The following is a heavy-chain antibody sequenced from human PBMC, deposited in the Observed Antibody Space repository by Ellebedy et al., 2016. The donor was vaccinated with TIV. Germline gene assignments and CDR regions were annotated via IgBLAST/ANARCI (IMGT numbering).Heavy chain of an antibody. CDR1: GGSFSGYY. CDR3: ASGRRSYSSGWYYFDY. D-gene: IGHD6-19*01. V-gene: IGHV4-34*01. Sequence: SETLSLTCAVYGGSFSGYYWSWIRQPPGKGLEWIGEIHPTGSTNYNPSLASRVTMSLDTSQDQFSLKLNSVTAADTAVYYCASGRRSYSSGWYYFDYWGQGTLVTVSS. J-gene: IGHJ4*02. CDR2: IHPTGST.